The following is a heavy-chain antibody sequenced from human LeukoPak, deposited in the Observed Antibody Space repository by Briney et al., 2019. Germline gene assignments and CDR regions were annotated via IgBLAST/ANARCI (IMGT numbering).Heavy chain of an antibody. J-gene: IGHJ3*02. CDR2: INHSGST. D-gene: IGHD2-15*01. V-gene: IGHV4-34*09. CDR1: GGSFSGYY. CDR3: ARWPGVAVAFDI. Sequence: SETLSLTCAVYGGSFSGYYWSWIRQPPGKGLEWIGEINHSGSTYYNPSLKSRVTISVDTSKNQFSLKLSSVTAADTAVYYCARWPGVAVAFDIWGQGTMVTVSS.